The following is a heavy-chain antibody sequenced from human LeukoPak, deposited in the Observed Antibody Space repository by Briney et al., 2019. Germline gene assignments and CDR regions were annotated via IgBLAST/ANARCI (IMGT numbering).Heavy chain of an antibody. Sequence: GGSLRLSCAASGFTFSRYWMSWVRQAPGKGLEWVANIKQDGSEKYYVDSVKGRFTISRDTAKNSLYLQMNSLRAEDTAVYFCARVGYSSGFDYWGQGTLVTVSS. CDR3: ARVGYSSGFDY. V-gene: IGHV3-7*05. CDR1: GFTFSRYW. CDR2: IKQDGSEK. D-gene: IGHD6-25*01. J-gene: IGHJ4*02.